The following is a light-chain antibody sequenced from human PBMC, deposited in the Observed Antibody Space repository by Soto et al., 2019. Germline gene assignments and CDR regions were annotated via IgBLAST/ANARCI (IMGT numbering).Light chain of an antibody. CDR2: ADN. J-gene: IGLJ2*01. V-gene: IGLV6-57*02. Sequence: NFMLTQPHSVSESPGKTVTISCTGSSGTIASNSVQWFQQRPGSAPATVIYADNQRPSAVPDRFSGSIDSSSNSASLTISGLMTEDEAEYYCQSYDSNNHVVFGGGTKLTVL. CDR3: QSYDSNNHVV. CDR1: SGTIASNS.